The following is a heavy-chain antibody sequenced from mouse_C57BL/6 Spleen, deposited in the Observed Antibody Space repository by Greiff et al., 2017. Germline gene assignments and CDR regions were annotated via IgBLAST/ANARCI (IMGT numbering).Heavy chain of an antibody. CDR3: ARGHYSNYDWYFDV. V-gene: IGHV14-2*01. CDR2: IDPEDGET. D-gene: IGHD2-5*01. J-gene: IGHJ1*03. CDR1: GFNIKDYY. Sequence: EVKLMESGAELVKPGASVKLSCTASGFNIKDYYMHWVKQRTEQGLEWIGRIDPEDGETKYAPKFQGKATIPADTSSNTAYLQRSSLTAEDTAVYYCARGHYSNYDWYFDVWGTGTTVTVAS.